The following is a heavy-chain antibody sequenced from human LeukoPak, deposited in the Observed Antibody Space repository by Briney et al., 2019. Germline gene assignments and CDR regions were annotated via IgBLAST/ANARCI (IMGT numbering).Heavy chain of an antibody. J-gene: IGHJ4*02. CDR3: ARSRAGRRRESYYLDY. Sequence: GGSLRLSCAASGFTFSDYYMSWIRQAPGKGLEWVSYISSSGSTIYYADSVKGRFTISRDNAKNSLYLQMNSLRAEDTAVYYCARSRAGRRRESYYLDYWGQGTLVTVSS. CDR2: ISSSGSTI. V-gene: IGHV3-11*04. CDR1: GFTFSDYY. D-gene: IGHD1-26*01.